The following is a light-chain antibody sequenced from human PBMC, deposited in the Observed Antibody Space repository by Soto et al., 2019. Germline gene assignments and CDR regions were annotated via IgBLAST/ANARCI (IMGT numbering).Light chain of an antibody. J-gene: IGKJ5*01. Sequence: DIQMTQSPSSVSASVGDRVTITCRASQGISNFLVWYQQKAGRAPKLLIYAASTLQSGIPSRFSGSGSGTDFILTISSLQPEDFATYLCQQVASFPFTFGQGTRLEI. CDR1: QGISNF. CDR2: AAS. CDR3: QQVASFPFT. V-gene: IGKV1-12*01.